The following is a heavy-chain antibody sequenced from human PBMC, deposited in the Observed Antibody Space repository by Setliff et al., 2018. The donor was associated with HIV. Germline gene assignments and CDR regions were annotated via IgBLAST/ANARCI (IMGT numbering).Heavy chain of an antibody. CDR2: IYFSGNT. V-gene: IGHV4-39*02. CDR1: GGSISSSRYY. Sequence: PSETLSLTCTVSGGSISSSRYYRGWIRQPPGKGLEWIASIYFSGNTRYNPSLKSRVTISVDTSKNHFSLKLSSVTAADTAVYYCARRERYYDILTGRVFDGFDIWGQGTMVTVSS. J-gene: IGHJ3*02. D-gene: IGHD3-9*01. CDR3: ARRERYYDILTGRVFDGFDI.